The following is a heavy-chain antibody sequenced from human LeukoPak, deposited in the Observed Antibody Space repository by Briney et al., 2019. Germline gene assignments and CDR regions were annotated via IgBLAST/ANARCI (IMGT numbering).Heavy chain of an antibody. J-gene: IGHJ6*02. CDR1: GFTFDDYA. CDR3: AKDTLPSFYYYYYGMDV. V-gene: IGHV3-43*02. CDR2: ISGDGGST. Sequence: GGSLRLSCAASGFTFDDYAMHWVRQAPGKGLEWVSLISGDGGSTYYADSVKGRFTISRDNSKNSLYLQMNSLRTEDTALYYCAKDTLPSFYYYYYGMDVWGQGTTVTVSS. D-gene: IGHD1-26*01.